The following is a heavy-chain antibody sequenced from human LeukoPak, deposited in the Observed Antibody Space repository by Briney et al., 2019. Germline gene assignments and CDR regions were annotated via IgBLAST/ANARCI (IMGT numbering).Heavy chain of an antibody. D-gene: IGHD2-21*01. V-gene: IGHV3-33*01. Sequence: GRSLRLSCAASGFTFSSYGVHWVRQAPGKGLEWVAVIWYDGSNKYYADSVKGRFTISRDNSKNTLCLQMNSLKAEDTAVYYCASVLWNPWGQGTLVTVSS. J-gene: IGHJ5*02. CDR2: IWYDGSNK. CDR3: ASVLWNP. CDR1: GFTFSSYG.